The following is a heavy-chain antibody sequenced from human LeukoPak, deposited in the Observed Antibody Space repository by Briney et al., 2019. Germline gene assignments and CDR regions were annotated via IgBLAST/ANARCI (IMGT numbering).Heavy chain of an antibody. Sequence: GGSLRLSCAVSGFTFSGFWMSWSRQAPGKGLEWVASINSDGSEGYYADVVKGRFTISRDNAKNSLYLQMNSLRAEDTAVYFCATDRYCGSASCQYYYYSGLDVWGQGTTVTVSS. CDR1: GFTFSGFW. CDR3: ATDRYCGSASCQYYYYSGLDV. J-gene: IGHJ6*02. V-gene: IGHV3-7*01. CDR2: INSDGSEG. D-gene: IGHD2-2*01.